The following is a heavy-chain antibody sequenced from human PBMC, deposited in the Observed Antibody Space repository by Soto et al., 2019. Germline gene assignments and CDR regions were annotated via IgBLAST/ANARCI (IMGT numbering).Heavy chain of an antibody. J-gene: IGHJ6*02. Sequence: GGSLRLSCAASGFTFSSYAMHWVRQAPGKGLEWVAVISYDGSNKYYADSVKGRFTISRDNSKNTLYLQMNSLRAEDTAVYYCARGVGAPRYGMDVWGQGTTVTVSS. CDR3: ARGVGAPRYGMDV. CDR1: GFTFSSYA. V-gene: IGHV3-30-3*01. CDR2: ISYDGSNK. D-gene: IGHD1-26*01.